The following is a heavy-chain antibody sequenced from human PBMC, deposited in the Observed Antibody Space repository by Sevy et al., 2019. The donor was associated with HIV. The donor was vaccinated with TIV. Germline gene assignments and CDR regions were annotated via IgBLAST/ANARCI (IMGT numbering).Heavy chain of an antibody. CDR2: IRNKAYGGTT. D-gene: IGHD1-26*01. V-gene: IGHV3-49*04. CDR1: GFTFGHYA. Sequence: GGSLRLSCTASGFTFGHYALSWVRQAPGKGLEWVGLIRNKAYGGTTEYAASVKGRFTISRDDSKSIAYLQMSSLKTEDTAVYFCSRGGSFSPLDYWGQGTLVTVSS. J-gene: IGHJ4*02. CDR3: SRGGSFSPLDY.